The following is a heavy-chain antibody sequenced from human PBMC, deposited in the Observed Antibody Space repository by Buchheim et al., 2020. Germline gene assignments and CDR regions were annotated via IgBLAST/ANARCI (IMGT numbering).Heavy chain of an antibody. CDR1: GFTFSSSA. CDR3: AILHGDYIC. J-gene: IGHJ4*02. D-gene: IGHD4-17*01. Sequence: EVQLLESGGGLVQPGGSLRLSCAASGFTFSSSAMSWVRQAPGKGLEWVSTIGSSGTTYYADSVKGRLTISRDNSKNTLFLPINTLRVEDTAVYYCAILHGDYICWGQGTL. CDR2: IGSSGTT. V-gene: IGHV3-23*01.